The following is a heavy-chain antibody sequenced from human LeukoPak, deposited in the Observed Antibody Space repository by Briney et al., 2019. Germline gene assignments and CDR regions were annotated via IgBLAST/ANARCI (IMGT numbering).Heavy chain of an antibody. V-gene: IGHV3-74*01. Sequence: GGSLRLSCAASGFTFSSYWMHWVRQVPGKGLVWVSRINTDGSSTTYADSVKVRFTISRDNTENTLYLQMSSLRAEDTAVYYCAREWKKTGAFDHWGQGTLVTVSS. CDR1: GFTFSSYW. CDR2: INTDGSST. CDR3: AREWKKTGAFDH. J-gene: IGHJ4*02. D-gene: IGHD1-1*01.